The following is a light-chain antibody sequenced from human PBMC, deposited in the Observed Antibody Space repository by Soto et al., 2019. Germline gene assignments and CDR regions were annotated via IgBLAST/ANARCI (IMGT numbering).Light chain of an antibody. Sequence: DIQMTQSPFSLSASVGDRVTITCRASQSISTYLNWYQHKPGKAPRLLIYTASSLQSGVPSRFSGSGSGTDFTLTISTLQPDDFATYYCQQSYSTPWTFGQGTKVEIK. CDR1: QSISTY. V-gene: IGKV1-39*01. J-gene: IGKJ1*01. CDR3: QQSYSTPWT. CDR2: TAS.